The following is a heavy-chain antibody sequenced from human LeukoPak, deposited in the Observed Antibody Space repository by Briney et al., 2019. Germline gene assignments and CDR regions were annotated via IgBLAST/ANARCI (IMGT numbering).Heavy chain of an antibody. CDR1: GYTFASYG. J-gene: IGHJ4*02. CDR2: ISAYNGNT. CDR3: ARVMYYDYVWGSLYFDY. Sequence: ASVKVSCKASGYTFASYGISWVRQAPGQGLEWMGWISAYNGNTNYAQKLQGRVTMTTDTSTSTAYMELRSLRSDDTAVYYCARVMYYDYVWGSLYFDYWGQGTLVTVSS. V-gene: IGHV1-18*01. D-gene: IGHD3-16*01.